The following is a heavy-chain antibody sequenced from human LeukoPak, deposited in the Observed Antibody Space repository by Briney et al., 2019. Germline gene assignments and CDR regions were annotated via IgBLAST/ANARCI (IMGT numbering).Heavy chain of an antibody. CDR3: ASFMIREERAYFYDY. D-gene: IGHD3-10*01. J-gene: IGHJ4*02. CDR1: GDPAISSLY. CDR2: MDASGNT. Sequence: PSETLSLTCTVSGDPAISSLYWSWIRQPPGKGLEWIGFMDASGNTKYNSSLKSRVAISGDMSKKQFSLKLSSLTAADTAIYYCASFMIREERAYFYDYWGRGTLVTVSS. V-gene: IGHV4-4*09.